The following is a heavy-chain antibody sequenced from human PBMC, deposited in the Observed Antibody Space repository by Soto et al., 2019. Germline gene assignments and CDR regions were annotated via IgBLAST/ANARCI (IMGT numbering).Heavy chain of an antibody. CDR1: GFSLSTSGMC. Sequence: SGPTLVNPTQTLTLTCTFSGFSLSTSGMCVSWIRQPPGKALEWLALIDWDDDKYYSTSLKTRLTISKDTSKNQVVLTMTNMDPVDTATYYCARTHTLAAAGRRSFDYWGQGTLVTVSS. D-gene: IGHD6-13*01. CDR3: ARTHTLAAAGRRSFDY. V-gene: IGHV2-70*01. J-gene: IGHJ4*02. CDR2: IDWDDDK.